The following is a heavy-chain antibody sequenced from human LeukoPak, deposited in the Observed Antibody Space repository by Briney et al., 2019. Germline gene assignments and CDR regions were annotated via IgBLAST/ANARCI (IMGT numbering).Heavy chain of an antibody. CDR1: GYTFTNYY. Sequence: GASVKVSCKASGYTFTNYYMHWVRQAPGQGLEWLGLITPSGGSTWYAQKFQGRVTMTRDTSISTAYMELSRLRSDDTAVYYCARARGSSSNRWFDPWGQGTLVTVSS. CDR2: ITPSGGST. D-gene: IGHD6-13*01. CDR3: ARARGSSSNRWFDP. V-gene: IGHV1-46*01. J-gene: IGHJ5*02.